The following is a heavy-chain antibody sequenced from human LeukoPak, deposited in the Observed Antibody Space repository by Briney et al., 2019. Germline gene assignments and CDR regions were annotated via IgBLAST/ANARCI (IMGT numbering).Heavy chain of an antibody. D-gene: IGHD6-13*01. CDR2: ITGSGGST. Sequence: GGSLRLSCAASRYSFTSYGMCCVRQAPGKGLEWVSTITGSGGSTYYADSVKGRFTISRDNATTTLFLQMNSLRAEAWAIYYCAKLKGSRWYGAGDYWGQGTLVTVSS. V-gene: IGHV3-23*01. CDR3: AKLKGSRWYGAGDY. CDR1: RYSFTSYG. J-gene: IGHJ4*02.